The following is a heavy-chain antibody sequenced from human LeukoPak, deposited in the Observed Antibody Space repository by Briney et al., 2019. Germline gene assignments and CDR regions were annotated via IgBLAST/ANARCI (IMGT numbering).Heavy chain of an antibody. CDR2: ISYDGSNK. Sequence: GRSLRLSCAASGFTFSSYGMHWVRQAPGKGLAWVAVISYDGSNKYYADSVKGRFTISRDNSKNTLYLQMNSLRAEDTAVYYRAKDRQPLHLLAYYFDYWGQGTLVTVSS. CDR1: GFTFSSYG. CDR3: AKDRQPLHLLAYYFDY. D-gene: IGHD1-26*01. J-gene: IGHJ4*02. V-gene: IGHV3-30*18.